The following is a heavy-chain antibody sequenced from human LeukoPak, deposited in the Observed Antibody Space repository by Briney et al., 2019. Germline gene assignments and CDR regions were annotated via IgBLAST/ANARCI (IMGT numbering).Heavy chain of an antibody. CDR2: IYYSGST. CDR1: GGSISSSSYY. CDR3: ARGGGGYFSAFHI. J-gene: IGHJ3*02. Sequence: PSETLSLTCTVSGGSISSSSYYWGWIRQPPGKGLEWIGSIYYSGSTYYNPSLKSRVTISVDTSKNQFSLKLSSVTAAATAVYYCARGGGGYFSAFHIWGQGTMVTVSS. V-gene: IGHV4-39*07. D-gene: IGHD2-21*01.